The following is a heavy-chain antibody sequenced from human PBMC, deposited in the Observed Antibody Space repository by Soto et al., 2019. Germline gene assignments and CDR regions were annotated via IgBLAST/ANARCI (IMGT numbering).Heavy chain of an antibody. CDR3: ARKDYYGSGTYHFDY. CDR2: INAANGDT. J-gene: IGHJ4*02. D-gene: IGHD3-10*01. CDR1: GYTFSTFP. Sequence: GASVKVSCKASGYTFSTFPMHWVRQAPGQNLEWMGWINAANGDTGYSQNFQGRVTITRGTTASTAYMELSGLRSEDTAVYFCARKDYYGSGTYHFDYWGQGTLVTVSS. V-gene: IGHV1-3*01.